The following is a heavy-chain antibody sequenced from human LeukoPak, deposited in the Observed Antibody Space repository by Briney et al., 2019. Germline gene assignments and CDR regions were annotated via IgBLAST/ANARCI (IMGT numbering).Heavy chain of an antibody. J-gene: IGHJ3*02. D-gene: IGHD1-14*01. Sequence: SGTLSLTCTVSGGTISSYYMSWIRQPAGKGLEWIGRIYTSGSTNYNPSLKSLVTMSVETSKNQFSLKLSSVTAADTAVYYCARDHVFEPNAFDIWGQGTMVTVSS. V-gene: IGHV4-4*07. CDR3: ARDHVFEPNAFDI. CDR2: IYTSGST. CDR1: GGTISSYY.